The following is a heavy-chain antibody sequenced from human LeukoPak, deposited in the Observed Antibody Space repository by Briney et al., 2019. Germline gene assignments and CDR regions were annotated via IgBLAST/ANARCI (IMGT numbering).Heavy chain of an antibody. V-gene: IGHV1-18*01. Sequence: GASEKVSCKASGYTFTSYGISWVRQAPGQGLEWMEWISAYNGNTNYAQKLQGRVTMTTDTSTSTVYMELRSLRSDDRAVYYCAREYYDSSGYPVGGYWGQGTLVTVSS. J-gene: IGHJ4*02. CDR3: AREYYDSSGYPVGGY. CDR2: ISAYNGNT. CDR1: GYTFTSYG. D-gene: IGHD3-22*01.